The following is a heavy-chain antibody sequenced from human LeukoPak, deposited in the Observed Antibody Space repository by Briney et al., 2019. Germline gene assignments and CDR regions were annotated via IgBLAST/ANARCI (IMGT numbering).Heavy chain of an antibody. CDR1: GFTFSSYW. CDR2: ISGDGSGT. V-gene: IGHV3-74*01. D-gene: IGHD3-22*01. CDR3: ARATHPTYYDSSGYYQDY. Sequence: PGGSLRLSCAVSGFTFSSYWMHWVRQAPGKGLVWVSRISGDGSGTSYADSVKGRFTISRDNAKNTLFLQMNSLRAEDTAVYYCARATHPTYYDSSGYYQDYWGQGTLVTVSS. J-gene: IGHJ4*02.